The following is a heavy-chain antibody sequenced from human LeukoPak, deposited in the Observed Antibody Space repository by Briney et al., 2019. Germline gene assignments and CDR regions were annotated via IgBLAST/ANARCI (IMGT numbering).Heavy chain of an antibody. CDR1: GGSFSGYY. V-gene: IGHV4-34*01. D-gene: IGHD6-19*01. CDR2: IYHSGST. Sequence: SESLSLTCAVYGGSFSGYYWGWSRQPPGKGLEWVGEIYHSGSTNYNPSLKSRVTISVDTSKNQFPLNLSSVTAADTAAYYCARARALRRAVAGTPFDYWGQGTLVTVSS. J-gene: IGHJ4*02. CDR3: ARARALRRAVAGTPFDY.